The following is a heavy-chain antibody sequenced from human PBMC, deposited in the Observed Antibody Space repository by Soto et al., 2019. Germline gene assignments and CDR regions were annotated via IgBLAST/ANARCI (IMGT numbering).Heavy chain of an antibody. Sequence: PGGSLRLSCTASGFTFGDYAMSWVRQAPGKGLEWVGFIRSKAYGGTTEYAASVKGRFTISRDDSKSIACLQMNSLKTEDTAVYYCTREDYYDSSGPHFDYWGQGTLVTVSS. D-gene: IGHD3-22*01. CDR1: GFTFGDYA. CDR3: TREDYYDSSGPHFDY. J-gene: IGHJ4*02. V-gene: IGHV3-49*04. CDR2: IRSKAYGGTT.